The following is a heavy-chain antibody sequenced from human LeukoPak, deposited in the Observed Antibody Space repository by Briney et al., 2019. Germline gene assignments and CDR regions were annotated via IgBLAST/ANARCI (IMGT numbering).Heavy chain of an antibody. J-gene: IGHJ4*02. Sequence: SETLSLTCAVYGVSFSGYYWSWIRQPPGKGLEWIGEINHSGSTNYNPSLKSRVTISVDTSKNQFSLKLSSVTAADTAVYYCARGLSGTGFDYWGQGTLVTVSS. V-gene: IGHV4-34*01. CDR2: INHSGST. D-gene: IGHD6-19*01. CDR1: GVSFSGYY. CDR3: ARGLSGTGFDY.